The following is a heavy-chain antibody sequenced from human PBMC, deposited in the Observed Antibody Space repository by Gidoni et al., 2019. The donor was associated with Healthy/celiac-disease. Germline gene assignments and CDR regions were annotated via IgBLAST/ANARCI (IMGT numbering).Heavy chain of an antibody. CDR3: ARSNRGRDYWDGDFDY. D-gene: IGHD2-8*02. V-gene: IGHV1-2*06. CDR2: INPNSGGT. Sequence: QVQLVQSGAEVKKPGASVKVSCKACGYTFTGHYMHWVRQAPGQGLEWMGRINPNSGGTNYAQKFQGRVTMTRDTSISTAYMELSRLRSDDTAVYYCARSNRGRDYWDGDFDYWGQGTLVTVSS. J-gene: IGHJ4*02. CDR1: GYTFTGHY.